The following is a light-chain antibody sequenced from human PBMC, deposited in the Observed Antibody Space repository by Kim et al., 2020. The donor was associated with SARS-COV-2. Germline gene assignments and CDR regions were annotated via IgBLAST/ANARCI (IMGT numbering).Light chain of an antibody. CDR3: AAWDDSLNGGV. Sequence: QSVLTQPPSASGTPGQRVTISCSGSSSNIGSNTVNWYQQFPGTAPKLLIYSNNQRPSGVPDRFSGSKSGTSASLAISGLQSEGEADYYCAAWDDSLNGGVFGGGTQLTVL. CDR1: SSNIGSNT. J-gene: IGLJ3*02. V-gene: IGLV1-44*01. CDR2: SNN.